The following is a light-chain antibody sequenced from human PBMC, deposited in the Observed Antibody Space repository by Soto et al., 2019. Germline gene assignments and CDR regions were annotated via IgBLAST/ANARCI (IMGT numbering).Light chain of an antibody. CDR3: QPYGSSPQT. CDR1: QSVSSSC. CDR2: GAS. Sequence: EIVLTQSPGTLSLSPGERATLSCRASQSVSSSCLAWYQQKPGQAPNLLIFGASSRATGIPDRFSGSGSGTDFTLTISRLEPADFAVYYCQPYGSSPQTFGQGTKVHIK. V-gene: IGKV3-20*01. J-gene: IGKJ1*01.